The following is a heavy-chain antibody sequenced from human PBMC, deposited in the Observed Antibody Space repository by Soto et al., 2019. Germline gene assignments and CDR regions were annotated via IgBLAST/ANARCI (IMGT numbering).Heavy chain of an antibody. CDR3: AKDRRKIRYCSGGSCYGDFDY. D-gene: IGHD2-15*01. CDR2: ISGSGGST. J-gene: IGHJ4*02. Sequence: GGSLRLSCAASGFTFSSYAMSWVRQAPGKGLEWVSAISGSGGSTYYADSVKGRFTISRDNSKNTLYLQMNNLRAEDTAVYYCAKDRRKIRYCSGGSCYGDFDYWGQGTLVTVSS. CDR1: GFTFSSYA. V-gene: IGHV3-23*01.